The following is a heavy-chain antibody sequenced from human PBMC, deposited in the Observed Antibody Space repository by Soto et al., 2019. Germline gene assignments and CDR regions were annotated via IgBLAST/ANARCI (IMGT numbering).Heavy chain of an antibody. Sequence: SQTLSLTCAISGDSVSSNSAAWNWIRQSPSRGLEWLGRTYYRSKWYNDYAVSVKSRITINPDTSKNQFSLQLNSVTPEDTAVYYCARAEPDSSGWPYWYFDLWGRGTLVTVSS. CDR1: GDSVSSNSAA. V-gene: IGHV6-1*01. CDR3: ARAEPDSSGWPYWYFDL. J-gene: IGHJ2*01. CDR2: TYYRSKWYN. D-gene: IGHD6-19*01.